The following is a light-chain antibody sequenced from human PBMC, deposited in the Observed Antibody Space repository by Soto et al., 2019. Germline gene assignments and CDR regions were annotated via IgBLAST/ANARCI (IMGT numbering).Light chain of an antibody. CDR1: SSNIGAGYD. Sequence: QSLLSQPPSVSGAPGHRFTISCTGSSSNIGAGYDVHWYQQLPGTAPKLLIYGNSNRPSGVPDRFSGSKSGTSASLAITGLQAEDEADYYCQSYDSSLSPLFGTGTKVTVL. CDR2: GNS. V-gene: IGLV1-40*01. J-gene: IGLJ1*01. CDR3: QSYDSSLSPL.